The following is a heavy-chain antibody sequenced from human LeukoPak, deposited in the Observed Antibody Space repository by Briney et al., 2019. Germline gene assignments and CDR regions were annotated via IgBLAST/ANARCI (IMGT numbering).Heavy chain of an antibody. V-gene: IGHV3-9*03. CDR1: GFTFDDYA. CDR2: ISWNSGSI. D-gene: IGHD6-6*01. CDR3: TKALTDSSSSYFDN. Sequence: GGSLRLSCAASGFTFDDYAMHWVRQPPGKGLERVSGISWNSGSIGYADSVKGRFTISRDNAKNSLYLQMNSLRAEDMALYYCTKALTDSSSSYFDNRGQGTLVTVSS. J-gene: IGHJ4*02.